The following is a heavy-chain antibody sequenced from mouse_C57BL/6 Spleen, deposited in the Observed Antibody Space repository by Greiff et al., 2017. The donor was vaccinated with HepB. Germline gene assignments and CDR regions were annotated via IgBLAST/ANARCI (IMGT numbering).Heavy chain of an antibody. Sequence: EVQLQQSGPELVKPGASVKISCKASGYTFTDYYMNWVKQSHGKSLEWIGDINPNNGGTSYNQKFKGKATLTVDKSSSTAYMELRSLTSEDSAVYYCARPLHGSSYYWYFDVWGTGTTVTVSS. J-gene: IGHJ1*03. V-gene: IGHV1-26*01. CDR2: INPNNGGT. CDR3: ARPLHGSSYYWYFDV. CDR1: GYTFTDYY. D-gene: IGHD1-1*01.